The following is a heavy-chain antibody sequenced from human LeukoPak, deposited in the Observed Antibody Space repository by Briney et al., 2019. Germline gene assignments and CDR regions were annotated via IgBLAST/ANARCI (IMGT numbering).Heavy chain of an antibody. D-gene: IGHD1-26*01. CDR2: ISSSSSYI. V-gene: IGHV3-21*01. Sequence: RGSLRLSCAASGFTFSSYSMNWVRQAPGKGLEWVSSISSSSSYIYYADSVKGRFTISRDNAKNSLYLQMNSLRAEDTAVYYCARGWELPDAFDIWGQGTMVTVSS. CDR1: GFTFSSYS. CDR3: ARGWELPDAFDI. J-gene: IGHJ3*02.